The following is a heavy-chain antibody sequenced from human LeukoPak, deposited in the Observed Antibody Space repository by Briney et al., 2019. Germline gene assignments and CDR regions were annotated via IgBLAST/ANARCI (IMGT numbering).Heavy chain of an antibody. J-gene: IGHJ6*03. D-gene: IGHD3-3*01. V-gene: IGHV4-4*07. Sequence: SETLSLTCTVSGGSISSYYWSWIRQPAGKGLEWIGRIYTSGSTNYNPSLKSRVTMSVDTSKNQFSLKLSSVTAADTAVYYCAGDRRSGYYTYYMDVWGKGATVTVSS. CDR2: IYTSGST. CDR1: GGSISSYY. CDR3: AGDRRSGYYTYYMDV.